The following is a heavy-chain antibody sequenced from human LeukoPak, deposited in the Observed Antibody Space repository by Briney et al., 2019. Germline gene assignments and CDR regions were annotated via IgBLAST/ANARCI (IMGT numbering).Heavy chain of an antibody. CDR1: GGSISSSSYY. Sequence: SETLSLTCTVSGGSISSSSYYWGWIRQPPGKGLEWIGSMYYSGSTYYNPSLKSRVTISVDTSKNQFSLKLSSVTAADTAVYYCARHTTIFGHFGYWGQGTLVTVSS. J-gene: IGHJ4*02. D-gene: IGHD3-3*01. V-gene: IGHV4-39*01. CDR2: MYYSGST. CDR3: ARHTTIFGHFGY.